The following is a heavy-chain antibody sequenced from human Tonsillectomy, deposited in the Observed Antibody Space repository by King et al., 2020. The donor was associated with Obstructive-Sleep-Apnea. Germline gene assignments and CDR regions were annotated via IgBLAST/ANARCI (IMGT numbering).Heavy chain of an antibody. Sequence: EVQLVESGGGLVQPGGSLRLSCAASGFTFSSYAMSWVRQAPGKGLEWLSAISGSGGSTYYADSVKGRFTISRDNSKNTLYLQMSSLRAEDTALYYCAKVVRGYRYGSLDYWDQGTLVTVSS. J-gene: IGHJ4*02. V-gene: IGHV3-23*04. CDR1: GFTFSSYA. D-gene: IGHD5-18*01. CDR2: ISGSGGST. CDR3: AKVVRGYRYGSLDY.